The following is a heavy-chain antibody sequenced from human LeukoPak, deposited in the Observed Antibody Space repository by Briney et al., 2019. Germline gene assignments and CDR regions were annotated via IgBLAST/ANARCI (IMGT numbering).Heavy chain of an antibody. Sequence: SETLSLTCTVSGGSISSSDYYWSWIRQPPGKGLEWIGYIYYSGSTNYNPSLKSRVTISVDTSKNQFSLKLSSVTAADTAVYYCARDLHKGVISSQYYYYYMDVWGKGTTVTISS. CDR2: IYYSGST. J-gene: IGHJ6*03. CDR3: ARDLHKGVISSQYYYYYMDV. CDR1: GGSISSSDYY. V-gene: IGHV4-61*08. D-gene: IGHD3-16*02.